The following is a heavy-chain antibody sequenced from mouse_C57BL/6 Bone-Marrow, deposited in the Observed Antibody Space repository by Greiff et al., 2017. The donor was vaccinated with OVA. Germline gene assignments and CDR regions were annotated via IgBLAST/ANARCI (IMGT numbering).Heavy chain of an antibody. V-gene: IGHV1-52*01. CDR3: ARGGAYYSMGYAMDY. J-gene: IGHJ4*01. CDR2: IDPSDSET. CDR1: GYTFTSYW. Sequence: VQLQQPGAELVRPGSSVKLSCKASGYTFTSYWMHWVKQRPIQGLEWIGNIDPSDSETHYNQKFKDKATLTVDKSSSTAYMQLSSLTSEDSAVYYCARGGAYYSMGYAMDYWGQGTSVTVSS. D-gene: IGHD2-5*01.